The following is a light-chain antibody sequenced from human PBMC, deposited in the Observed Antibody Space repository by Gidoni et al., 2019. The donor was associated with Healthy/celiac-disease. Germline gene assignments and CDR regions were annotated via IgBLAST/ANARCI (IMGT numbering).Light chain of an antibody. CDR1: QSDSSY. CDR2: EAS. V-gene: IGKV3-11*01. CDR3: QQRSNWPLT. J-gene: IGKJ4*01. Sequence: EIVLTQSPATRSLSPGERATLPCRASQSDSSYLAWYQQKPGKDPRLVNYEASNRATGIPARFSGSGSGTDFTLTISSLEPEDFAVYYCQQRSNWPLTCGGGTKVEIK.